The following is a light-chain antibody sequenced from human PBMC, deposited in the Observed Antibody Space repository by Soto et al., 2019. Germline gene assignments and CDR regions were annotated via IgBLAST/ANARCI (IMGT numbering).Light chain of an antibody. J-gene: IGLJ1*01. Sequence: QSVLTQPASVSGSPGQSITISCTGTGSDVGGYEYVSWYQQHPGKVPKLMIYEVSDRPSGVSTRFSGSKSGNTASLTICGLQAEDEADYYCASYTSTYTYVFGSGTKV. CDR1: GSDVGGYEY. V-gene: IGLV2-14*01. CDR2: EVS. CDR3: ASYTSTYTYV.